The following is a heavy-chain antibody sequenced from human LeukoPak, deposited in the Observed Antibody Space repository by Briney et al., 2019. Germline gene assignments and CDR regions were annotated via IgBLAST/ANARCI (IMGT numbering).Heavy chain of an antibody. D-gene: IGHD1-1*01. V-gene: IGHV3-23*01. J-gene: IGHJ4*02. Sequence: GGSLRLSCAASGFTFNSYAMSWVRQAPGKGLEWVSAISGSGGGTHYADSVKGRFTISRDNSKNTLYLQMNSLRAEDTAVYYCAKLQRQLVPLFDYWGQGTLVTVSS. CDR3: AKLQRQLVPLFDY. CDR2: ISGSGGGT. CDR1: GFTFNSYA.